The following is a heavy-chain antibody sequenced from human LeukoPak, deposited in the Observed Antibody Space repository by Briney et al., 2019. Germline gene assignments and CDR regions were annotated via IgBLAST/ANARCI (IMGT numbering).Heavy chain of an antibody. CDR2: MYYSGST. CDR3: ARDPSYGDLSSRCAFDI. CDR1: GDSISSSIYY. D-gene: IGHD4-17*01. V-gene: IGHV4-39*07. Sequence: PSETLSLTCTVSGDSISSSIYYWAWIRQSPGKGLERIGSMYYSGSTYYNPSLKSRVIISVDRSKNQFSLKLSSVTAADTAAYFCARDPSYGDLSSRCAFDIWGQGTMVTVSS. J-gene: IGHJ3*02.